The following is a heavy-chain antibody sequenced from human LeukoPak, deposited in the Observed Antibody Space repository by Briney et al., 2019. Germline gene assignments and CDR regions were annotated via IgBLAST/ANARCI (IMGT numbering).Heavy chain of an antibody. Sequence: ASVKVSCKASGYTFSSYYMHWVRQAPGQGLEWMGIINPSGGSTSYAQKFQGRVTMTRDTSTSTVYMELSSLRSEDTAVYYCASARGYFDWLVPGAFDIWGQGTMVTVSS. CDR1: GYTFSSYY. CDR2: INPSGGST. J-gene: IGHJ3*02. V-gene: IGHV1-46*01. D-gene: IGHD3-9*01. CDR3: ASARGYFDWLVPGAFDI.